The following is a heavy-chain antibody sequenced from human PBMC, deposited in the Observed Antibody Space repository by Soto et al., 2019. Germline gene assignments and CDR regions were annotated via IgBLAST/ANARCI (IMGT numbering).Heavy chain of an antibody. CDR2: IWYDGSNK. CDR1: VFTFSSYG. CDR3: ARCLSKTTLDY. Sequence: QVQMVESGGGVFQPGRSLRLSCAAAVFTFSSYGMHWVRQSPGKGLEWVAVIWYDGSNKYYVDSVEGRFTISRDNSKNSLYLQMNSLRAEDTAVYYGARCLSKTTLDYWGQGTLVTVS. V-gene: IGHV3-33*01. D-gene: IGHD4-4*01. J-gene: IGHJ4*02.